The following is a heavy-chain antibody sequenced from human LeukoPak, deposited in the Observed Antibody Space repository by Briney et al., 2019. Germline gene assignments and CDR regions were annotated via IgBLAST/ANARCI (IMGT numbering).Heavy chain of an antibody. J-gene: IGHJ4*02. CDR3: ARAGNNWSFDY. D-gene: IGHD1-1*01. CDR1: SGSISSGVYY. CDR2: IYYSGST. V-gene: IGHV4-31*03. Sequence: SQTLSLTCPVSSGSISSGVYYWSWIRQHPGKGLEWIGYIYYSGSTYYNPSLKSRVTMAVDTSKNQFSLKVSSVTAADTAVYYCARAGNNWSFDYWGQGTLVTVSS.